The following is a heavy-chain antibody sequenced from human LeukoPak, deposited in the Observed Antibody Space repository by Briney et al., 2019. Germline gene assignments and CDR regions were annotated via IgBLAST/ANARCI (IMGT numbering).Heavy chain of an antibody. Sequence: PGGSLRLSCAASGFTVSSNDMSWVRQAPGKGLEWVSVIYSGGSTYYADSVKGRFTISRDNSKNTLYLQMNSLRAEDTAVYYCARDRGHGKFYFDYWGQGTLVTVSS. CDR2: IYSGGST. D-gene: IGHD1-14*01. CDR3: ARDRGHGKFYFDY. J-gene: IGHJ4*02. V-gene: IGHV3-66*01. CDR1: GFTVSSND.